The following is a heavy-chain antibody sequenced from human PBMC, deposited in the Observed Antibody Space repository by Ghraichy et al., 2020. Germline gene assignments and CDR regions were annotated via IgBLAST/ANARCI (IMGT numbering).Heavy chain of an antibody. CDR2: ISSSSSYI. V-gene: IGHV3-21*01. CDR3: AREMVVDTAMARPYYYYGMDV. D-gene: IGHD5-18*01. CDR1: GFTFSSYS. J-gene: IGHJ6*02. Sequence: GGSLRLSCAASGFTFSSYSMNWVRQAPGKGLEWVSSISSSSSYIYYADSVKGRFTISRDNAKNSLYLQMNSLRAEDTAVYYCAREMVVDTAMARPYYYYGMDVWGQGTTVTVSS.